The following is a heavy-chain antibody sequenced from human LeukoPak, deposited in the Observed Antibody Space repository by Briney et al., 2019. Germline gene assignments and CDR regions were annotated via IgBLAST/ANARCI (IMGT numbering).Heavy chain of an antibody. D-gene: IGHD4-17*01. J-gene: IGHJ5*02. CDR3: AKDDLMNTVSDVRTWFDA. CDR2: IIGSGGGA. V-gene: IGHV3-23*01. CDR1: GFTFNNYG. Sequence: GGSLRLSCAASGFTFNNYGMNWVRQAPGKGLEWVARIIGSGGGANYADSVRGRFIISRDNSKNTLFLQMNGLGAEDTAVYFCAKDDLMNTVSDVRTWFDAWGEGTRAIVSS.